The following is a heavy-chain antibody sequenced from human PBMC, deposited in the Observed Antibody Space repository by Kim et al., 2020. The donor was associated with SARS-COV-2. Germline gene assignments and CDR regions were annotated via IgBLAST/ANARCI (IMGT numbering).Heavy chain of an antibody. Sequence: GGSLRLSCAASGFTFGDYAMHWVRQAPGKGLEWVSGISWNSGSIGYADSVKGRFTISRDNAKNSLYLQMNSLRAEDTALYYCAKGRGYYDILTGYYRFLGGFDYWGQGTLVTVSS. CDR1: GFTFGDYA. D-gene: IGHD3-9*01. V-gene: IGHV3-9*01. CDR2: ISWNSGSI. CDR3: AKGRGYYDILTGYYRFLGGFDY. J-gene: IGHJ4*02.